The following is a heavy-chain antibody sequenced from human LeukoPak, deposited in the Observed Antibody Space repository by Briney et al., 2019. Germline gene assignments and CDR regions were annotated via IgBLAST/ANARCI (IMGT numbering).Heavy chain of an antibody. Sequence: SETLSLTCTVSGGSISSYYWSWVRQPPGKGLEWIGYIYYSGSTNYNPSLKSRVTISVDTSKNQLSLKLSSVTAADTAVYYCARGREAVTIFYFDYWGQGTLVTVSS. V-gene: IGHV4-59*01. CDR2: IYYSGST. J-gene: IGHJ4*02. CDR3: ARGREAVTIFYFDY. CDR1: GGSISSYY. D-gene: IGHD4-23*01.